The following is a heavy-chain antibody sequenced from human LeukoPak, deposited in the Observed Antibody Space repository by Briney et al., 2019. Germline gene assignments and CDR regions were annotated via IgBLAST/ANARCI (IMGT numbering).Heavy chain of an antibody. CDR3: ARGTYYYDSSGYYSNWFDP. CDR2: INHSGSP. D-gene: IGHD3-22*01. CDR1: GGSFSGYY. J-gene: IGHJ5*02. V-gene: IGHV4-34*01. Sequence: PSETLSLTCAVYGGSFSGYYWSWIRQPPGKGLEWIGEINHSGSPNYNPSLKSRVTISVDTSKNQFSLKLSSVTAADTAVYYCARGTYYYDSSGYYSNWFDPWGQGTLVTVSS.